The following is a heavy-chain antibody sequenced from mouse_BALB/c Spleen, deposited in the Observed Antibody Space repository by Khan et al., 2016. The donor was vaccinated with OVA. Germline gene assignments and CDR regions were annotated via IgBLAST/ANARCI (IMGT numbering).Heavy chain of an antibody. D-gene: IGHD1-1*01. J-gene: IGHJ2*01. CDR3: ARRGLRWELDY. CDR1: GYTFINYW. Sequence: QIQLVQSGAELAKPGASVKMSCKASGYTFINYWILWVKQRPAQGLEWIGYINPSTGYTDYNQKFKDKATMTADKSSSTAYMQLSSLTSEDSAVYYYARRGLRWELDYWGQGTTLTVSS. CDR2: INPSTGYT. V-gene: IGHV1-7*01.